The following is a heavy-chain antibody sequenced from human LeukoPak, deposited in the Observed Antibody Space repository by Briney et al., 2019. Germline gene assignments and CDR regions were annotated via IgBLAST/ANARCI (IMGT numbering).Heavy chain of an antibody. CDR1: GYTFTSYD. J-gene: IGHJ6*03. V-gene: IGHV1-8*03. CDR2: MNPNSGNT. D-gene: IGHD3-16*01. Sequence: ASVKVSCKASGYTFTSYDINWVRQATGQGLEWMGWMNPNSGNTGYAQKFQGRVTITRNTSISTAYMELSSLRSDDTAVYYCAKEGDYYYMDVWGKGTTVTVSS. CDR3: AKEGDYYYMDV.